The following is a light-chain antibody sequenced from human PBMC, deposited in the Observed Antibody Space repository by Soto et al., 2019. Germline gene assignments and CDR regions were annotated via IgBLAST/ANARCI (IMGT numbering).Light chain of an antibody. V-gene: IGKV3D-15*01. J-gene: IGKJ4*01. CDR1: QSVNIN. CDR2: GAS. Sequence: EIAMTQSPVTLSASPGERVTLSCRASQSVNINLAWYQQRPGQAPRVLIYGASNRASGIPDRFSGSGSGTDFTLTISSLEPDDFALYYCQQYKDWPPLTVGGGTSVEIK. CDR3: QQYKDWPPLT.